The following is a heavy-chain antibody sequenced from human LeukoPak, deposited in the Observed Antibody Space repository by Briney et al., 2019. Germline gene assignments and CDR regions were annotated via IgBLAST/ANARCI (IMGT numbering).Heavy chain of an antibody. D-gene: IGHD2-15*01. CDR3: ARDRPYGSYDY. CDR1: GFSFSTSW. Sequence: GGSLRLSCAASGFSFSTSWMSWVRQAPGKGLEWVANTKEDGSEKHYVDSVKGRFTISRDNAKNSLYLQMNSLRAEDTAVYYCARDRPYGSYDYGGQGSLVTVS. V-gene: IGHV3-7*01. CDR2: TKEDGSEK. J-gene: IGHJ4*02.